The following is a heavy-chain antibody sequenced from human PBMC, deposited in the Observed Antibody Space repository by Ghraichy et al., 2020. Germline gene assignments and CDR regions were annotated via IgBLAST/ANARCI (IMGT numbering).Heavy chain of an antibody. CDR2: INHSGST. Sequence: SETLSLTCAVYGGSFSGYYWSWIRQPPGKGLEWIGEINHSGSTNYNPSLKSRVTISVDTSKNQFSLKLSSVTAADTAVYYCARGFGQQLAVRYFQHWGQGTLVTVSS. J-gene: IGHJ1*01. CDR3: ARGFGQQLAVRYFQH. CDR1: GGSFSGYY. V-gene: IGHV4-34*01. D-gene: IGHD6-13*01.